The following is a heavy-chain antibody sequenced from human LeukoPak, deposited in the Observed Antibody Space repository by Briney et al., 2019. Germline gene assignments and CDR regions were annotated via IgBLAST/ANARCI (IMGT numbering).Heavy chain of an antibody. V-gene: IGHV1-8*01. D-gene: IGHD2-2*01. Sequence: ASVNVSFKASGYTFTSYDINWVRQATGQGLEWMGWMNPNSGNTGYTQKFQGRVTMTRNTSISTAYMELSSLRSEDTAVYYCRVIVVVPASIRYYGMDVWGQGTTVTVSS. CDR3: RVIVVVPASIRYYGMDV. CDR1: GYTFTSYD. CDR2: MNPNSGNT. J-gene: IGHJ6*02.